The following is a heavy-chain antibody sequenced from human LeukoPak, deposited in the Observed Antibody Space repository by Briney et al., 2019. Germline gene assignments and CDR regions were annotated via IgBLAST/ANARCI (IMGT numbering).Heavy chain of an antibody. V-gene: IGHV3-7*01. J-gene: IGHJ4*02. CDR1: GFTFSSYS. CDR2: IKQDGSEK. CDR3: ARDQTYYDYVWGSYRSTFFDY. D-gene: IGHD3-16*02. Sequence: GGSLRLSCAASGFTFSSYSMNWVRQAPGKGLEWVANIKQDGSEKYYVDSVKGRFTISRDNAKNSLYLQMNSLRAEDTAVYYCARDQTYYDYVWGSYRSTFFDYWGQGTLVTVSS.